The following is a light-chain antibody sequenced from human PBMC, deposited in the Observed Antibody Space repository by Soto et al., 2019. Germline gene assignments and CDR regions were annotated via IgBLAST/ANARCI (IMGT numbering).Light chain of an antibody. CDR3: QQRSNWRIT. V-gene: IGKV3D-15*01. CDR1: QSVKSS. CDR2: GAS. J-gene: IGKJ5*01. Sequence: EIMMTQSPATLSVSPGERATLSCRASQSVKSSLAWYQQKPGQAPRLLIYGASIRATGIPDRFSGSGSGTDFTLTISRLESEDFAVYYCQQRSNWRITFGQGTRLEIK.